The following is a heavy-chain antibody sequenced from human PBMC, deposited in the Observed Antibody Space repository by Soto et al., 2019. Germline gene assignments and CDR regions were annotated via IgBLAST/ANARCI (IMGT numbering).Heavy chain of an antibody. J-gene: IGHJ6*02. D-gene: IGHD3-9*01. V-gene: IGHV2-5*01. CDR2: IYSNDDK. CDR1: GFSLSTSGVG. Sequence: QITLEESGPTLVKPTQTLTLTCTFSGFSLSTSGVGVDWVRQPPGKALEWLALIYSNDDKRYNPSLRSRLSITKDTSKGKVVLTMTNMDPAYTGTYFCAHHSENDILRAVWYYTIDVWGQGTTVTVSS. CDR3: AHHSENDILRAVWYYTIDV.